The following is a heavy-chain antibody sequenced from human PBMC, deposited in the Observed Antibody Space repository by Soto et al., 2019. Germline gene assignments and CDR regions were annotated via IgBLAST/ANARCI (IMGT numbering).Heavy chain of an antibody. Sequence: ASVKVSCKASGYTFTSYGISWVRQAPGQGLEWMGWISAYNGNTNYAQKLQGRVTMTTDTSTSTAYMELRSLRSDDTAVYYCALTVGANPARKYYFDYWGQGTLVTVSS. J-gene: IGHJ4*02. D-gene: IGHD1-26*01. CDR2: ISAYNGNT. CDR1: GYTFTSYG. CDR3: ALTVGANPARKYYFDY. V-gene: IGHV1-18*01.